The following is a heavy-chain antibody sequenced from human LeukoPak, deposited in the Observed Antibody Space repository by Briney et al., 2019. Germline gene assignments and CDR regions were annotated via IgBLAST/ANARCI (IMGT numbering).Heavy chain of an antibody. CDR1: GFSFSSYA. V-gene: IGHV3-64*01. CDR3: ARGVDYGDLQYYYGMDV. CDR2: ISSNGEKT. Sequence: GGSLRLSCAASGFSFSSYAMHWVRQAPGKGPEYVSAISSNGEKTYYANSVKGRFTISRDNSKKTLYLQMGSLREDDMAVYYCARGVDYGDLQYYYGMDVWGQGTTVAVSS. J-gene: IGHJ6*02. D-gene: IGHD4-17*01.